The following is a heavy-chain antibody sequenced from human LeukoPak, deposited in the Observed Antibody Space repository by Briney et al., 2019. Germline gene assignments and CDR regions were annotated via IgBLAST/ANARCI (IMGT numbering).Heavy chain of an antibody. V-gene: IGHV4-39*07. CDR3: ARSYYDFWSGYSYHFDY. CDR2: IYYSGST. D-gene: IGHD3-3*01. CDR1: GGSISSSSYY. Sequence: SETLSLTCTVSGGSISSSSYYWGWIRQPPGKGLEWIGRIYYSGSTYYNPSLKSRVTISVDTSKNQFSLKLSSVTAADTAVYYCARSYYDFWSGYSYHFDYWGQGTLVTVSS. J-gene: IGHJ4*02.